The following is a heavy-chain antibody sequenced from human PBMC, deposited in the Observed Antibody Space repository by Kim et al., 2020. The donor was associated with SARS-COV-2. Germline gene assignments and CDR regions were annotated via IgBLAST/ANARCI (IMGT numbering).Heavy chain of an antibody. Sequence: GGSLRLSCAASGFTFSSYGMHWVRQAPGKGLEWVAVIWYDGSNKYYADSVKGRFTISRDNSKNTLYLQMNSLRAEDTAVYYCAKGVLHAEYYYYGMDVWGQGTTVTVSS. V-gene: IGHV3-33*06. J-gene: IGHJ6*02. CDR3: AKGVLHAEYYYYGMDV. D-gene: IGHD2-8*01. CDR1: GFTFSSYG. CDR2: IWYDGSNK.